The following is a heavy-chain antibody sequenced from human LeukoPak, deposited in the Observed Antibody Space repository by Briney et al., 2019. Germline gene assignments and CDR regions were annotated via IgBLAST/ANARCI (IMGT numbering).Heavy chain of an antibody. V-gene: IGHV4-39*07. D-gene: IGHD1-1*01. Sequence: SETLSLTCTVSGGSIRRAGYYWGWIRHSPGKGLEWSASRNHSGSTYYNPSLLSRVTKTVDTSKNQFSLQLSSVPAADTAVYFCASGTGNGRDQYFDSWGQGTQVTVSS. J-gene: IGHJ4*02. CDR1: GGSIRRAGYY. CDR2: RNHSGST. CDR3: ASGTGNGRDQYFDS.